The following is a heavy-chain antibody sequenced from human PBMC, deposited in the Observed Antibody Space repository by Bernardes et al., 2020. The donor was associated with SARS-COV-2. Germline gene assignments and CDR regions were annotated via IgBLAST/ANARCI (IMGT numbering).Heavy chain of an antibody. J-gene: IGHJ4*02. Sequence: ASVKVSCKTSGYTFTSYAMHWVRQAPGQGLEWVGDGNTRYSQNFQGRLTFTRDTSASTAYMELSSLRYEDTAVYYCARKIAIPATAVFDSWGQGTLVTVSS. CDR3: ARKIAIPATAVFDS. V-gene: IGHV1-3*01. CDR1: GYTFTSYA. D-gene: IGHD2-2*01. CDR2: DGNT.